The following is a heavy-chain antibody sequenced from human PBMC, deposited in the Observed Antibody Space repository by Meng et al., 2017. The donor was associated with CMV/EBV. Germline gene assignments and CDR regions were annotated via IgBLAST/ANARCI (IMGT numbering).Heavy chain of an antibody. CDR2: IDTDGTIT. J-gene: IGHJ5*02. V-gene: IGHV3-74*01. D-gene: IGHD6-13*01. CDR3: TRDAADSSSPAWFDP. CDR1: GFTFSNYW. Sequence: SGFTFSNYWMHWVRQAPGKGLVWVSRIDTDGTITSYADSVKGRFTVSRDNSKNTLYLQMNSLRAEDTAVYYCTRDAADSSSPAWFDPWGQGTLVTAPQ.